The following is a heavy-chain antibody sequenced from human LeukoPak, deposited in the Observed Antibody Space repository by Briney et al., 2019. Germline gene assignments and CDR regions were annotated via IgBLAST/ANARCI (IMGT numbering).Heavy chain of an antibody. CDR2: IRYDGSNK. CDR1: GFTFSSYG. J-gene: IGHJ3*02. Sequence: PGGSLRLSCAASGFTFSSYGMHWVRQAPGKGLEWVAFIRYDGSNKYYADSVKGRFTISRDNSKNTLYLQMNSLRAEDTAVYYCARDRGLYSSGWSDAFDIWGRGTMVTVSS. CDR3: ARDRGLYSSGWSDAFDI. D-gene: IGHD6-19*01. V-gene: IGHV3-30*02.